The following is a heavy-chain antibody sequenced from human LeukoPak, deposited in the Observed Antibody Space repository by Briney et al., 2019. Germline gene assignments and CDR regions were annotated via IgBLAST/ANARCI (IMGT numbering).Heavy chain of an antibody. CDR3: ASHASSSRYDY. CDR1: GVTFSSYS. CDR2: ISSSSSYI. D-gene: IGHD6-13*01. J-gene: IGHJ4*02. V-gene: IGHV3-21*01. Sequence: PRGSLRLSCAASGVTFSSYSMNWVRQAPGKGLEWVSSISSSSSYIYYADSVKGRFTISRDNAKNSLYLKMNSVSAEDTAVYYCASHASSSRYDYWGQGTLVTVSS.